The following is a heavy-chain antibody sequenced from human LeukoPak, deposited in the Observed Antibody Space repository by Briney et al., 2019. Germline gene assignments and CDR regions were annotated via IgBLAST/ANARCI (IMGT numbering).Heavy chain of an antibody. CDR2: INPNSGGT. CDR3: ARDPFLDPAAGTIY. CDR1: GYTFTGYY. V-gene: IGHV1-2*02. D-gene: IGHD6-13*01. Sequence: RASVKVSCKASGYTFTGYYMHWVRQAPGQGLEWMGWINPNSGGTNYAQKFQGRVTMTRDTSISTAYMELSRLRSDDTAVYYCARDPFLDPAAGTIYWGQGTLVTVSS. J-gene: IGHJ4*02.